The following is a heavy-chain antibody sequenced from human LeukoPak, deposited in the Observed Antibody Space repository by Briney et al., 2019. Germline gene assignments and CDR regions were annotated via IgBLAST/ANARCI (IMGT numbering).Heavy chain of an antibody. D-gene: IGHD2-2*01. V-gene: IGHV3-23*01. CDR2: ISGSGGST. CDR3: AKGSPCSSTSCYYYMDV. Sequence: GGSLRLSCAASGFTFSSYAMSWVRQAPGEGLEWVSAISGSGGSTYYADSVKGRFTISRDNSKNTLYLQMNSLRAEDTAVYYCAKGSPCSSTSCYYYMDVWGKGTTVTVSS. J-gene: IGHJ6*03. CDR1: GFTFSSYA.